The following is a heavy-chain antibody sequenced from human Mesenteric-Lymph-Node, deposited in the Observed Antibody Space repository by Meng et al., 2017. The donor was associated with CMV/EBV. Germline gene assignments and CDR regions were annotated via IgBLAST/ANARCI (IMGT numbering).Heavy chain of an antibody. Sequence: GESLKISCVVSGFTFSSHDMNWVRQVPGKGLEWLSHISGGSVTIYYADSVKGRFTISRDNSKNTLYLQMNSLRAEDTAVYYCARGHGYCSSTSCYTGYYYYGMDVWGQGTTVTVSS. D-gene: IGHD2-2*01. CDR1: GFTFSSHD. J-gene: IGHJ6*02. CDR3: ARGHGYCSSTSCYTGYYYYGMDV. V-gene: IGHV3-48*01. CDR2: ISGGSVTI.